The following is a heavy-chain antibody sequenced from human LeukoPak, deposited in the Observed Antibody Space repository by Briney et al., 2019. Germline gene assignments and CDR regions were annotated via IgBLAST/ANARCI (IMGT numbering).Heavy chain of an antibody. Sequence: PGGSLRLSCAASGFTFSSYAMSWVRQAPGKGLVWVSHINSDGSTTSYADSVKGRFTISRDNAKNTLYLQMNSLRAEDTAVYYRARDAVDTANAVWGQGTTVTVSS. CDR1: GFTFSSYA. D-gene: IGHD5-18*01. CDR3: ARDAVDTANAV. V-gene: IGHV3-74*01. J-gene: IGHJ6*02. CDR2: INSDGSTT.